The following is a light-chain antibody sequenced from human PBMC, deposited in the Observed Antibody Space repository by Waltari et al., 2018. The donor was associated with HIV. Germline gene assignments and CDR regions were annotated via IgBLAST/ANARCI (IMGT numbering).Light chain of an antibody. CDR1: STAIVDYNY. J-gene: IGLJ3*02. CDR2: DVT. V-gene: IGLV2-11*01. CDR3: CSFAGSYTLV. Sequence: QSALTQPRSVSGSPGQSVTISCTGTSTAIVDYNYVSWYQQHPGKAPKLMLYDVTKRPSGVPDRFSGSKSGNTASLTISGLQAEDEAAYYCCSFAGSYTLVFGGGTKLTVL.